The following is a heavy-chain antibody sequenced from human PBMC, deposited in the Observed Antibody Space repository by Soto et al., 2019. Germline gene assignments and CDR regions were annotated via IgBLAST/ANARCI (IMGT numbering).Heavy chain of an antibody. V-gene: IGHV3-9*01. CDR3: TRSIGPSFYSSFAY. CDR2: ISWNRGII. Sequence: EVQLVESGGGLVQPGRSLRLSCVASGFTFDDYAFHWVRQAPGKGLEWVSGISWNRGIIGYADSVQGRFTISRDNAKNSLSLPMNSPRGEDTAFYYCTRSIGPSFYSSFAYCGQGNLVTVSS. J-gene: IGHJ4*02. CDR1: GFTFDDYA. D-gene: IGHD2-15*01.